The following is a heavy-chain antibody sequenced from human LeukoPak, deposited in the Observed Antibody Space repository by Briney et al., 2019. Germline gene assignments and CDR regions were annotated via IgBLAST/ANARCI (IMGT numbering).Heavy chain of an antibody. CDR1: GGILSSYV. Sequence: ASVKVSCKSSGGILSSYVITWVRQAPGQGLEWMGGIHPTFGAPNYAQKFQGRVMITTDESTGTDYMELFSLTSEDTAVYYCARATGRGYTYGAAAYWGQGTLVPVSS. V-gene: IGHV1-69*05. D-gene: IGHD5-18*01. CDR3: ARATGRGYTYGAAAY. CDR2: IHPTFGAP. J-gene: IGHJ4*02.